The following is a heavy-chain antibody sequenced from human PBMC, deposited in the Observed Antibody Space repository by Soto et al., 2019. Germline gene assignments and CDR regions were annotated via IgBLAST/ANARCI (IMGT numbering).Heavy chain of an antibody. CDR1: GFTFSSYS. Sequence: GGSLRLSCAASGFTFSSYSMNWVRQAPGKGLEWVSSISSSSSYIYYADSVKGRFTISRDNAKNSLYLQMNSLRAEDTAVYYCAREKGYCSGGSCYSSIIYYYYYYYMDVWGKGTTVTVSS. V-gene: IGHV3-21*01. CDR3: AREKGYCSGGSCYSSIIYYYYYYYMDV. CDR2: ISSSSSYI. J-gene: IGHJ6*03. D-gene: IGHD2-15*01.